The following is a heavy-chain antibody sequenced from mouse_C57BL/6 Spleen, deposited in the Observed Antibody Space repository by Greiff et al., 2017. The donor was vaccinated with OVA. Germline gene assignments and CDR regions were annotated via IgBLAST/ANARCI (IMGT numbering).Heavy chain of an antibody. V-gene: IGHV6-6*01. CDR1: GFTFSDAW. J-gene: IGHJ1*03. CDR2: IRNKANNHAT. D-gene: IGHD1-1*01. Sequence: EVQVVESGGGLVQPGGSMKLSCAASGFTFSDAWMDWVRQSPEKGLEWVAEIRNKANNHATYYAESVKGRFTISRDDSKSSVYLQMNSLRAEDTGIYYCTWHYYGSRNWYFDVWGTGTTVTVSS. CDR3: TWHYYGSRNWYFDV.